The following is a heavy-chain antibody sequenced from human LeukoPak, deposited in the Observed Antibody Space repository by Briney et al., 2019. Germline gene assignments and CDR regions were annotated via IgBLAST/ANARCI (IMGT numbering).Heavy chain of an antibody. CDR1: GYTFTSYG. J-gene: IGHJ5*02. D-gene: IGHD3-10*01. V-gene: IGHV1-18*01. CDR2: ISAYNGNT. CDR3: ASYLWFGELVFDP. Sequence: SVKVSCKASGYTFTSYGVSWVRQAPGQGLEWMGWISAYNGNTNYAQKLQGRVTMTTDTSTSTAYMELRSLRSDDTAVYYCASYLWFGELVFDPWGQGTLVTVSS.